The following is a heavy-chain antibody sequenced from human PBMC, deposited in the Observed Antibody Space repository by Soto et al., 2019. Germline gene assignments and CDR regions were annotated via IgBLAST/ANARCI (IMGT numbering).Heavy chain of an antibody. D-gene: IGHD1-20*01. J-gene: IGHJ4*02. CDR3: AISITGTSSYYYFDY. V-gene: IGHV5-10-1*01. Sequence: PGESLKISCKGSGYSFTSYWISWVRQMPGKGLEWMGRIDPSDSYTNYSPSFQGHVTISADKSISTAYLQWSSLKASDTAMYYCAISITGTSSYYYFDYRGQGTLVTV. CDR1: GYSFTSYW. CDR2: IDPSDSYT.